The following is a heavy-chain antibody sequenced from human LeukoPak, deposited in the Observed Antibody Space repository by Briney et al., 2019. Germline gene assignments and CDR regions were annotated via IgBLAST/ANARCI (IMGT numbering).Heavy chain of an antibody. D-gene: IGHD3-9*01. CDR2: IIPIFGTA. CDR1: GGTLSSYA. J-gene: IGHJ4*02. V-gene: IGHV1-69*05. Sequence: SVKVSCKASGGTLSSYAISWVRQAPGQGLEWMGGIIPIFGTANYAQKFQGRVTITTDESTSTAYMELSSLRSEDTAVYYCARYSYDILTGYYTDYWGQGTLVTVSS. CDR3: ARYSYDILTGYYTDY.